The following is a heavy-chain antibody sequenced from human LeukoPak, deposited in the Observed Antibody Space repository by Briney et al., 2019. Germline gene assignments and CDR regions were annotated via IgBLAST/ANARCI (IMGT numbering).Heavy chain of an antibody. J-gene: IGHJ3*02. CDR1: GFTISSNY. CDR3: ARDGLDAFDI. V-gene: IGHV3-53*01. CDR2: ISDGGST. D-gene: IGHD3-10*01. Sequence: GGSLRLSCAASGFTISSNYMNWVRQAPGKGLDWVSVISDGGSTYYADSVRGRFTISRDNSKNTLFLQMNSLRVEDTAVYYCARDGLDAFDIWGQGTMVTVSS.